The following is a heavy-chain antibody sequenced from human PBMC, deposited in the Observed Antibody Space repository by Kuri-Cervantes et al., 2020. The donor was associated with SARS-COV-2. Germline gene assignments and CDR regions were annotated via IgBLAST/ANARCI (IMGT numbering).Heavy chain of an antibody. CDR2: IKQDGSEK. D-gene: IGHD6-6*01. V-gene: IGHV3-7*01. CDR1: GFTFSSCW. J-gene: IGHJ6*03. Sequence: GESLKISCAASGFTFSSCWMSWVRQAPGKGLEWVANIKQDGSEKYYVDSVKGRFTISRDNAKNSLYLQMNSLRAEDTAVYYCARLYSSSSNYYYYYMDVWGKGTTVTVSS. CDR3: ARLYSSSSNYYYYYMDV.